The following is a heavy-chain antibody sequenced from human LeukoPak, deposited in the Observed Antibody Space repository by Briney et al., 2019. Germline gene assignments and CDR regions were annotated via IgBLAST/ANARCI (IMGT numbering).Heavy chain of an antibody. J-gene: IGHJ4*02. V-gene: IGHV3-74*01. CDR1: GFRFSYSW. CDR2: MKTDGSTI. CDR3: ARGADHGGSYYPD. D-gene: IGHD3-10*01. Sequence: GGSLRLSCAASGFRFSYSWMYWVRQGPGKGPVWVSRMKTDGSTIEYADSVKGRFTISRDNAKNTLSLQMSSLRVEDTAVYYCARGADHGGSYYPDWGQGTRVAVSS.